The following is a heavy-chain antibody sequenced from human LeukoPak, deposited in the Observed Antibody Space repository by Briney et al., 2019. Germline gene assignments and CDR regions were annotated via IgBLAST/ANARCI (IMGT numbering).Heavy chain of an antibody. CDR2: ISSSSSYI. D-gene: IGHD3-16*01. CDR1: GFTFSSYS. V-gene: IGHV3-21*01. J-gene: IGHJ5*02. Sequence: GGSLRLSCAASGFTFSSYSMNWVRQAPGKGLEWVSSISSSSSYIYYADSVKGRFTISRDDSKNTLYLEMNSLRADDTAVYYCAGGGGGSPTRSLVSWGQGTLVTVSS. CDR3: AGGGGGSPTRSLVS.